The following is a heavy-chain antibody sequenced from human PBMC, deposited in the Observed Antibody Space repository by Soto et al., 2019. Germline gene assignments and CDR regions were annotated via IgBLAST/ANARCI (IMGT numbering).Heavy chain of an antibody. D-gene: IGHD6-6*01. J-gene: IGHJ4*02. CDR1: AFTFSTYS. CDR3: ARVRGSSSAFFDY. V-gene: IGHV3-53*01. Sequence: GGSLRLSCAASAFTFSTYSMNWVRQAPGKGLEWVSLIYSGGSTYYADSVKGRFTISRDNSKNTLFLQINSLRAEDTAVYYCARVRGSSSAFFDYWGQGTLVTVSS. CDR2: IYSGGST.